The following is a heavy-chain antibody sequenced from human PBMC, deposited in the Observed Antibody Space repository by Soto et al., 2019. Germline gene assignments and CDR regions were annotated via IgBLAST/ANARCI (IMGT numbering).Heavy chain of an antibody. CDR2: INPSDGTT. D-gene: IGHD1-26*01. CDR3: ARGGRDAYYRY. J-gene: IGHJ4*02. CDR1: GYTFTNYW. V-gene: IGHV1-46*01. Sequence: QVQLVQSGAEVKEPGASVKVSCKASGYTFTNYWMHWVRQAPGQGLDWMGRINPSDGTTTYAQKFQGRVTVTRDTSTNTVYMELNSLTSDDTAMYYCARGGRDAYYRYWGQGTLVTVSS.